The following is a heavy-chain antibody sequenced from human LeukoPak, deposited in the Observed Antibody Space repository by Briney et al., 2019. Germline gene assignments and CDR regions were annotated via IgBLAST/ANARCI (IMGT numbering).Heavy chain of an antibody. CDR1: GGSFSGYY. J-gene: IGHJ4*02. Sequence: SETLSLTCAVYGGSFSGYYWSWIRQPPGKGLEWIGEINHSGSTNYNPSLKSRVTISVDTSKNQFSLKLSSVTAADTAVYYCASRGDYWGQGNLVTVSS. CDR3: ASRGDY. CDR2: INHSGST. V-gene: IGHV4-34*01.